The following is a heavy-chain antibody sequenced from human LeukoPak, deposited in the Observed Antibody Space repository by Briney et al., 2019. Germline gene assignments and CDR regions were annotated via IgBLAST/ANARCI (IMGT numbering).Heavy chain of an antibody. Sequence: SETLSLTCTVSGGSISSYYWSWIRQPPGKGLEWIGYIYYSGSTNYNPSLKSRVTISVDTSKNQFSLELSSVTAADTAVYYCARDAPSYYYDSSGYFRAFDIWGQGTMVTVSS. CDR1: GGSISSYY. V-gene: IGHV4-59*01. CDR3: ARDAPSYYYDSSGYFRAFDI. D-gene: IGHD3-22*01. J-gene: IGHJ3*02. CDR2: IYYSGST.